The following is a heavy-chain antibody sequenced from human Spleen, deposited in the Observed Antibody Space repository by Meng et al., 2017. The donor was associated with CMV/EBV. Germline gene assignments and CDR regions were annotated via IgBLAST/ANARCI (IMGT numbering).Heavy chain of an antibody. CDR2: INSDGSST. CDR1: GFTFSSYW. V-gene: IGHV3-74*01. J-gene: IGHJ6*02. D-gene: IGHD2-2*02. Sequence: GESLKISCAASGFTFSSYWMHWVRQAPGKGLVWVSRINSDGSSTSYAGSVKGRFTISRDNAKNTLYLQMNSLRAEDTAVYYCARAGYCSSTSCYTESGYGMDVWGQGTTVTVSS. CDR3: ARAGYCSSTSCYTESGYGMDV.